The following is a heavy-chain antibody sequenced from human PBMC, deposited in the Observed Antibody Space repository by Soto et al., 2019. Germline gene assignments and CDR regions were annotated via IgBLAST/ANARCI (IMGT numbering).Heavy chain of an antibody. Sequence: QVQLVQSGAEVRKPGASLKVSCKTSGSTFTRSYIHWVRQAPGQGLEWMGWISPNNGDTHFAQRFQGRVTMTRDTSIGTAYMELSSLKSDDTAVYYCARSSPLLGETGTTGVDDWGQGTLVTVSS. V-gene: IGHV1-2*02. D-gene: IGHD1-1*01. CDR1: GSTFTRSY. CDR2: ISPNNGDT. J-gene: IGHJ4*02. CDR3: ARSSPLLGETGTTGVDD.